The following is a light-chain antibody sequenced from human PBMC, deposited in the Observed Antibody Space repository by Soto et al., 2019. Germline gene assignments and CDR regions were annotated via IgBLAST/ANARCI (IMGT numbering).Light chain of an antibody. CDR3: TSYTSTSPLV. CDR1: SSDVGAYNF. Sequence: SALTQPASVSGSPGQSITISCTGTSSDVGAYNFVSWYQHHPGKAPKLMIFDVSNRPSGVSNRFSGSKSGNTASLTISGLQAEDEADYYCTSYTSTSPLVFGGGTKLTVL. J-gene: IGLJ2*01. CDR2: DVS. V-gene: IGLV2-14*03.